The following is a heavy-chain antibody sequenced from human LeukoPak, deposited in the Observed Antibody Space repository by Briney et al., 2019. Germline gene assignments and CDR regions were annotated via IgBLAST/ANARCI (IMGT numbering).Heavy chain of an antibody. D-gene: IGHD3-10*01. CDR3: TRDSNWSYDY. CDR1: AVTFGDYA. V-gene: IGHV3-49*04. Sequence: GGSLRLSCTAPAVTFGDYAISWVRQAPGKGLEWVGFIRSQAYGGTTEYAASVKGRFTISRDDSKSIAYLQMNSLRTEDTAVYYCTRDSNWSYDYWGQGTLVTVSS. J-gene: IGHJ4*02. CDR2: IRSQAYGGTT.